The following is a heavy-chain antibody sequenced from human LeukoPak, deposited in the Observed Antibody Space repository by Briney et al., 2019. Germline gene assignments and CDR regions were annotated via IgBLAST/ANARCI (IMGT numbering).Heavy chain of an antibody. D-gene: IGHD3-10*01. V-gene: IGHV3-33*01. Sequence: GGSLRLSCAPSGFTFSNYGFHWVRQAPGKGLEWVGVVWYDGSKKYYADSVKGRFTISRDNSKNTLYLQMNSLTAEDTAVYFCARDRGYFTSGTSYFDHWGQGTLVTVSS. CDR2: VWYDGSKK. CDR3: ARDRGYFTSGTSYFDH. J-gene: IGHJ4*02. CDR1: GFTFSNYG.